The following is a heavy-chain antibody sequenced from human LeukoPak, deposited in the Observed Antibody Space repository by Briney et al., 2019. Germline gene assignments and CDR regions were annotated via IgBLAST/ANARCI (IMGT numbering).Heavy chain of an antibody. CDR2: MNEDGSEK. CDR1: GFGFSNYW. D-gene: IGHD4-11*01. V-gene: IGHV3-7*01. CDR3: ARDRGYSNFDY. Sequence: PGGSLRLSCAASGFGFSNYWMSWVRQAPGKGLEWVANMNEDGSEKNYVDSVKGRFTISRDNAQDSLYLHMNSLRAEDTAVYYCARDRGYSNFDYWGQGTLLTVSS. J-gene: IGHJ4*02.